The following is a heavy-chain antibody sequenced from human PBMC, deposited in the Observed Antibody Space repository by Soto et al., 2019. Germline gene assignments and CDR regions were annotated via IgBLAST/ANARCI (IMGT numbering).Heavy chain of an antibody. CDR2: IRSKAYGGTT. CDR3: TRDPSTLYYDFWSGYGAYFDY. Sequence: GGSLRLSCTASGFTFGDYAMSWVRQAPGKGLEWVGFIRSKAYGGTTEYAASVKGRFTISRDDSKSIAYLQMNSLKTEDTAVYYCTRDPSTLYYDFWSGYGAYFDYWGQGTLVTVAS. J-gene: IGHJ4*02. D-gene: IGHD3-3*01. CDR1: GFTFGDYA. V-gene: IGHV3-49*04.